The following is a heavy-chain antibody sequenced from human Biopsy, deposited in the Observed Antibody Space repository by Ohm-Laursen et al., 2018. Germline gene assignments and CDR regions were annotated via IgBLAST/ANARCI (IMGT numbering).Heavy chain of an antibody. CDR1: GFSLYNNGVG. J-gene: IGHJ6*02. CDR2: IYWVENK. D-gene: IGHD3-10*01. V-gene: IGHV2-5*02. Sequence: PTQTLTLTCTFSGFSLYNNGVGVGWIRQPPGKALEWLDRIYWVENKPYSPSLQSRLTITEDTSKNQVVLKMTNMEPEDTSTYYCVHRQGVVFGEFRHNYYGLDVWGQGTTVTVSS. CDR3: VHRQGVVFGEFRHNYYGLDV.